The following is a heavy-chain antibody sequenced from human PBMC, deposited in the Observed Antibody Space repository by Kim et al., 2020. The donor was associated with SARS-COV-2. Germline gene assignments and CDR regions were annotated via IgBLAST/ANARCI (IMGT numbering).Heavy chain of an antibody. CDR2: INTNTGNP. CDR1: GYTFTSYA. V-gene: IGHV7-4-1*02. D-gene: IGHD5-12*01. CDR3: ARDTGGYDYYYYYYYMDV. J-gene: IGHJ6*03. Sequence: ASVKVSCKASGYTFTSYAMNWVRQAPGQGLEWMGWINTNTGNPTYAQGFTGRFVFSLDTSVSTAYLQISSLKAEDTVVYYCARDTGGYDYYYYYYYMDVWGKGTTVTVSS.